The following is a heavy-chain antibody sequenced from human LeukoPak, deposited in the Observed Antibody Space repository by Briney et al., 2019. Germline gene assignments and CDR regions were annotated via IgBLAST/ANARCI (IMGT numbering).Heavy chain of an antibody. Sequence: ESGPRLVNPTQTLTLTCTFSGFSLSTSGMCVSWIRQPPGKALEWLALIDWDDDKYYSTSLRTRLTISKDASKNQVVLTMTNMDPVDTATYYCARISDGGNSFDYWGQATLVTVSS. CDR3: ARISDGGNSFDY. CDR1: GFSLSTSGMC. D-gene: IGHD4-23*01. V-gene: IGHV2-70*01. CDR2: IDWDDDK. J-gene: IGHJ4*02.